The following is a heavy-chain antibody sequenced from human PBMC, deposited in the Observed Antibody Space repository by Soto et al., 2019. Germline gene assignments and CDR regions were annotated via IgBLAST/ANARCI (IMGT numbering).Heavy chain of an antibody. J-gene: IGHJ4*02. CDR1: GYTFTSYD. CDR2: MNPDSGNT. Sequence: QVQLVQSGAEVRTPGASVKVSCKASGYTFTSYDINWVRQATGQGPEWMGWMNPDSGNTGYVQKFQSRVTMTRNTAISTAYMALSSLRSEDTAVYYCARYLGGSNVNFDYWGQGTLVTVSS. CDR3: ARYLGGSNVNFDY. V-gene: IGHV1-8*01. D-gene: IGHD3-10*01.